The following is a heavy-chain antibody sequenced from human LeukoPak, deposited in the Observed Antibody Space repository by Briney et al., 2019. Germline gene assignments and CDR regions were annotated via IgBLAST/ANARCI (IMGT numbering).Heavy chain of an antibody. V-gene: IGHV3-21*01. CDR1: GFAISSYTFGSYT. CDR2: IDSTSRYI. CDR3: AKEPRYYYDSSGYYRFDY. Sequence: GGSLRLSCAASGFAISSYTFGSYTMNWVRQAPGKGLEWLASIDSTSRYIYYTDSVKGRFTISKDNANSSLHLQMNSLRAEDTAVYYCAKEPRYYYDSSGYYRFDYWGQGTLVTVSS. D-gene: IGHD3-22*01. J-gene: IGHJ4*02.